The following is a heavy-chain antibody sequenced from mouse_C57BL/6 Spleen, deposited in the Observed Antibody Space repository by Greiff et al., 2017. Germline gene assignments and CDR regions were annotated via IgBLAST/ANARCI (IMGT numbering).Heavy chain of an antibody. CDR1: GYAFSSSW. CDR2: IYPGDGDT. Sequence: VQLQQSGPELVKPGASVKISCKASGYAFSSSWMNWVKQRPGKGLEWIGRIYPGDGDTNYNGKFKGKATLTADKSSSTAYMQLSSLTSEDSAVYFCARRFYYYGSSAWFAYWGQGTLVTVSA. J-gene: IGHJ3*01. D-gene: IGHD1-1*01. V-gene: IGHV1-82*01. CDR3: ARRFYYYGSSAWFAY.